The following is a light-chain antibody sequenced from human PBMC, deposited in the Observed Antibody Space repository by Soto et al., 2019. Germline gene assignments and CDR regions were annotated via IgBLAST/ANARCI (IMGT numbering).Light chain of an antibody. J-gene: IGLJ2*01. Sequence: QSVLSQPPSASGTPGQTVTVSCSGTYSNIGINDVHWYRQLSGTAPQILIYDTSQRATGVPDRFSGSRSGTSASLVISGLQTEDEADYHCAAWADSLNGPAFGGGTKLTVL. CDR2: DTS. CDR3: AAWADSLNGPA. V-gene: IGLV1-44*01. CDR1: YSNIGIND.